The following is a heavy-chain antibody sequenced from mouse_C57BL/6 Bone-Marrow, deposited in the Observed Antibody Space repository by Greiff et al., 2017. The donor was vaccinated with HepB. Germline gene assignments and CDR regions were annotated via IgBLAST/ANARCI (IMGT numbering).Heavy chain of an antibody. CDR2: IDPSDSYT. CDR1: GYTFTSYW. J-gene: IGHJ2*01. D-gene: IGHD1-1*01. V-gene: IGHV1-59*01. Sequence: QVQLQQPGAELVRPGPSVKLSCKASGYTFTSYWMHWVKQRPGQGLEWIGVIDPSDSYTNYNQKFKGKATLTVDTSSSTAYMQLSSLTSEDSAVYYCARSSITTVVDSLFDYWGQGTTLTVSS. CDR3: ARSSITTVVDSLFDY.